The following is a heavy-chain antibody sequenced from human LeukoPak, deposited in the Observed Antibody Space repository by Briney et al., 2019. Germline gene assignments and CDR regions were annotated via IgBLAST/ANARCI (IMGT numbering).Heavy chain of an antibody. V-gene: IGHV3-48*02. J-gene: IGHJ6*02. CDR2: ISISSSTK. CDR1: GFTFSSYT. D-gene: IGHD2-15*01. CDR3: ARRFSASGGSYGMDV. Sequence: GGSLRLSCAASGFTFSSYTMNWVRQAPGKGLEGVSYISISSSTKYNADSVKGRFTISRDNAKNSLYLQMNSLRDEDTAVYYCARRFSASGGSYGMDVWGQGTTVTVSS.